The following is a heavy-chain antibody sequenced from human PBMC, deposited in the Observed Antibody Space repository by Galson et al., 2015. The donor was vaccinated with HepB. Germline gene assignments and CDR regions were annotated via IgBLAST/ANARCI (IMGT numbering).Heavy chain of an antibody. V-gene: IGHV1-2*02. CDR1: GYTFTDYY. CDR3: ARVGTPLRWRPPSLDY. D-gene: IGHD4-23*01. J-gene: IGHJ4*02. CDR2: INPNSGSS. Sequence: SVKVSCKASGYTFTDYYVNWVRQAPGQGLEWMGWINPNSGSSNYAQKFQGRVTMTRDTSINTAYMELGRLRSDDTAVYYCARVGTPLRWRPPSLDYWGQGTLVTVSS.